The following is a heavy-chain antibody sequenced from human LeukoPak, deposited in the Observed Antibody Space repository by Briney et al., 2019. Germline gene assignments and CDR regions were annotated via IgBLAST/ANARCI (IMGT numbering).Heavy chain of an antibody. J-gene: IGHJ4*02. CDR2: ITDGADT. V-gene: IGHV3-23*01. CDR3: AKVDYWSPENYHDS. Sequence: GGSLRLSCAASGFPFGSYAMTWVRQAPGKGLESVSVITDGADTYYADSVKGRFTTSRDNSQNTVHLQMDNLRADDTAVYYCAKVDYWSPENYHDSWGQGTLVTVSS. CDR1: GFPFGSYA. D-gene: IGHD1-1*01.